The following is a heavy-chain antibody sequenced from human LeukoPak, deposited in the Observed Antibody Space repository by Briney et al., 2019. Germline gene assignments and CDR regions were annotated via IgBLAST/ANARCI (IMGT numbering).Heavy chain of an antibody. J-gene: IGHJ4*02. V-gene: IGHV3-30*18. CDR3: AKDPHQLILSNYFDD. Sequence: GRSLRLSCAASGFTFSSRAMYWVRQAPAKGLEWVAGLSYDGSNTYYLDSVKGRFTISGDNSKNTLYLQMDSLRTEDTAVYYCAKDPHQLILSNYFDDWGQGTLVTVSS. D-gene: IGHD2/OR15-2a*01. CDR2: LSYDGSNT. CDR1: GFTFSSRA.